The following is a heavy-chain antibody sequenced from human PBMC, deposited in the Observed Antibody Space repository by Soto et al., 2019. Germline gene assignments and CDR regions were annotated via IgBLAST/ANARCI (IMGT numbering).Heavy chain of an antibody. J-gene: IGHJ4*02. V-gene: IGHV4-39*01. CDR1: GGSISSSSYY. CDR3: ARRLGATGGYFDY. CDR2: IYYSGST. Sequence: SETLSLTCTVSGGSISSSSYYWGWIRQPPGKGLEWIGSIYYSGSTYYNPSLKSQVTISVDTSKNQFSLKLSSVTAADTAVYYCARRLGATGGYFDYWGQGTLVTVSS. D-gene: IGHD3-10*01.